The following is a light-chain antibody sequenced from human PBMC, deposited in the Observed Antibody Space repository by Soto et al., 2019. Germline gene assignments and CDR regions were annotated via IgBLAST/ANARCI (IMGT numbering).Light chain of an antibody. CDR2: TAS. V-gene: IGKV3-20*01. Sequence: EIVLTQSPGTLSLSPGERATLSCRANESVSSDYLVWYQHKPGQAPRLLIYTASNRAIGIPDRFTGSGSGKDFTLTISRLEPEDFAVYYCQQYGSSPLTFGGGTKVDIK. CDR1: ESVSSDY. CDR3: QQYGSSPLT. J-gene: IGKJ4*01.